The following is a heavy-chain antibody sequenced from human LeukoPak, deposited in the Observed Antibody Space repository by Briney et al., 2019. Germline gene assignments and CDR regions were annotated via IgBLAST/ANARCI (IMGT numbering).Heavy chain of an antibody. CDR3: ARSPIGGAIVYYFDY. Sequence: SETLSLTCAVYGGFFSGYYWSWIRQPPGKGLEWIGEINHSGSTNYNPSLKSRVTISVDTSKNQFSLKLSSVTDADTAVYYCARSPIGGAIVYYFDYWGQGTLVTVSS. D-gene: IGHD3-16*02. V-gene: IGHV4-34*01. CDR2: INHSGST. J-gene: IGHJ4*02. CDR1: GGFFSGYY.